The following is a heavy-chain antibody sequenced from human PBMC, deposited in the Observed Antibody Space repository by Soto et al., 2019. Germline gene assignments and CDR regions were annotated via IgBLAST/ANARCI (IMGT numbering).Heavy chain of an antibody. J-gene: IGHJ4*02. D-gene: IGHD1-1*01. Sequence: SETLSLTCTVSGGSISSGGYYWSWIRQHPGKGLEWIGYIYYSGSTYYNPSLKSRVTISVDTSKNQFSLKLSSVTAADTAVYYCARGVHQYYFDYWGQGTLVTVSS. V-gene: IGHV4-31*03. CDR2: IYYSGST. CDR3: ARGVHQYYFDY. CDR1: GGSISSGGYY.